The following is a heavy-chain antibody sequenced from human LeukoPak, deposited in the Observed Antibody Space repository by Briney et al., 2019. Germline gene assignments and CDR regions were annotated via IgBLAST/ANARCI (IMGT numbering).Heavy chain of an antibody. J-gene: IGHJ3*02. CDR2: ISSTSGYI. Sequence: GGSLRLSCAASGLNFSTYSMNWVRQAPGKGLEWVSLISSTSGYIYYADSVKGRFTISRDNAKNSLYLQMNSLTAEDTAVYYCVRDGYNVLGGAFDIWGQGIMVIVSS. CDR1: GLNFSTYS. D-gene: IGHD5-24*01. V-gene: IGHV3-21*01. CDR3: VRDGYNVLGGAFDI.